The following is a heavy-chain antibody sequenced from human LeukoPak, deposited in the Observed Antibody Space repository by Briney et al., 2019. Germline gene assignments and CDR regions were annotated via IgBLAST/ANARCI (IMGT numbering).Heavy chain of an antibody. J-gene: IGHJ6*03. CDR3: VRAKWYSPLYYIDV. Sequence: PAGSLRLSCAASGFSFSNHAISWVRQAPAKEVQGVSGISCSGGSTKYAHSVKGRFTISIDNSKNTLSLQMNSLRAEETAVYCSVRAKWYSPLYYIDVWGKGTTVTVSS. V-gene: IGHV3-23*01. CDR2: ISCSGGST. CDR1: GFSFSNHA. D-gene: IGHD2-15*01.